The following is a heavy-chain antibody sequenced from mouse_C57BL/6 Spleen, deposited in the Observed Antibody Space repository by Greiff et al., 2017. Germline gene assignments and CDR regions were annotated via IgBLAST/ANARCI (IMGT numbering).Heavy chain of an antibody. V-gene: IGHV1-76*01. CDR1: GYTFTDYY. Sequence: VHLQQSGAELVRPGASVKLSCKASGYTFTDYYINWVKQRPGQGLEWIARIYPGSGNTYYNEKFKGKATLTAEKSSSAAYMQLSSLTSESSAVYVCSRTDYGSSFHLDYWGQGTTLTVSS. J-gene: IGHJ2*01. CDR2: IYPGSGNT. D-gene: IGHD1-1*01. CDR3: SRTDYGSSFHLDY.